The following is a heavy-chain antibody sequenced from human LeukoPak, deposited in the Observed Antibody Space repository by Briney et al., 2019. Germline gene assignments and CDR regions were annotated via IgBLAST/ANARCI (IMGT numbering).Heavy chain of an antibody. Sequence: GGSLRLSCAASGFTFSSYWMSWVRQAPGKGPEWVANIKQDGSEKYYVDSVKGRFTISRDNAKNSLYLQMNSLRAEDTAVYYCARADYYDSSGYYPNFLDYWGQGTLVTVSS. J-gene: IGHJ4*02. CDR1: GFTFSSYW. V-gene: IGHV3-7*01. D-gene: IGHD3-22*01. CDR3: ARADYYDSSGYYPNFLDY. CDR2: IKQDGSEK.